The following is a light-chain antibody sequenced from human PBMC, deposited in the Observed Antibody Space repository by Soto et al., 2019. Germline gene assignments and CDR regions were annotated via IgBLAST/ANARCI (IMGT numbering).Light chain of an antibody. CDR3: SAYTVSRTYV. CDR2: EVS. Sequence: QSALTQPASVSGSPGQSITISCTGTSSDVGGYNFVSWFQHHPGKAPKLMIFEVSNRPSGISNRFSGSKSGNTASLTISGLQGEDEADYYCSAYTVSRTYVFGTGTKLTVL. CDR1: SSDVGGYNF. J-gene: IGLJ1*01. V-gene: IGLV2-14*01.